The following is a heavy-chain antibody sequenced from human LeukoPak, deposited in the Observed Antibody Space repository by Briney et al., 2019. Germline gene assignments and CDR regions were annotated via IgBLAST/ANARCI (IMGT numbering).Heavy chain of an antibody. CDR1: GFTFSSYS. CDR2: ISGSGGST. V-gene: IGHV3-23*01. D-gene: IGHD3-10*01. CDR3: AKSMVRGVINTPTDY. Sequence: PGGSLRLSCAASGFTFSSYSMNWVRQAPGKGLEWVSAISGSGGSTYYADSVKGRFTISRDNSKNTLYLQMNSLRAEDTAVYYCAKSMVRGVINTPTDYWGQGTLVTVSS. J-gene: IGHJ4*02.